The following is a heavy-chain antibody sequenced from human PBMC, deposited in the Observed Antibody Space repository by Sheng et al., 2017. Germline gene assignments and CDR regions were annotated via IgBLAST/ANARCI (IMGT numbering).Heavy chain of an antibody. D-gene: IGHD1-26*01. Sequence: QVQLQESGPGLVKPSETLSLTCTVSGGSISSYYWSWIRQPPGKGLEWIGYIYYSGSTNYNPSLKSRVTISVDTSKNQFSLKLSSVTAADTAVYYCARERSGSLDYWGQGTLVTVSS. CDR2: IYYSGST. J-gene: IGHJ4*02. CDR1: GGSISSYY. CDR3: ARERSGSLDY. V-gene: IGHV4-59*01.